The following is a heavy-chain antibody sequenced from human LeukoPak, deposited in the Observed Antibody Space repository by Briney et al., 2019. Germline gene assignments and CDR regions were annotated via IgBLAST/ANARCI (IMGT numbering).Heavy chain of an antibody. CDR1: GDSISSYY. V-gene: IGHV4-34*01. Sequence: SETLSLTCTVSGDSISSYYWSWIRQPPGKGLEWIGEINHSGSTNYNPSLKSRVTISVDTSKNQFSLKLSSVTAADTAVYYCARFRFSGSYKDYWGQGTLVTVSS. CDR2: INHSGST. D-gene: IGHD1-26*01. CDR3: ARFRFSGSYKDY. J-gene: IGHJ4*02.